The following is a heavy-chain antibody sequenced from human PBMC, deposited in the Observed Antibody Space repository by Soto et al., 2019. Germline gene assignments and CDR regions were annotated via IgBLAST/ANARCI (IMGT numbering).Heavy chain of an antibody. CDR1: GGSFSGYY. D-gene: IGHD3-10*01. CDR3: ARRKNGITMVRGVIIKSSYFDY. J-gene: IGHJ4*02. CDR2: INHSGST. V-gene: IGHV4-34*01. Sequence: SSETLSLTCAVYGGSFSGYYWSWIRQPPGKGLGWIGEINHSGSTNYNPSLKSRVTISVDTSKNQFSLKLSSVTAADTAVYYCARRKNGITMVRGVIIKSSYFDYWGQGTLVTVSS.